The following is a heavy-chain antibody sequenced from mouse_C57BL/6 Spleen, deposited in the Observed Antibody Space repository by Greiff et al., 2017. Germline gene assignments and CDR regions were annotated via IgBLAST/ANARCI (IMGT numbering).Heavy chain of an antibody. CDR1: GYTFTDYN. D-gene: IGHD1-1*01. CDR2: INPNNGGT. Sequence: VQLQQSGPELVKPGASVKIPCKASGYTFTDYNMDWVKQSHGKSLEWIGDINPNNGGTIYNQKFKGKATLTVDKSSSTAYIALRILTSEYTAVYYCAIDLYGSSSFDYWGQGTTLTVSS. CDR3: AIDLYGSSSFDY. V-gene: IGHV1-18*01. J-gene: IGHJ2*01.